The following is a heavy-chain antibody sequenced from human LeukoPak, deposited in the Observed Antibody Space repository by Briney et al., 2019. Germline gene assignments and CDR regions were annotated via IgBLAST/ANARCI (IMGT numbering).Heavy chain of an antibody. V-gene: IGHV4-4*02. Sequence: SETLSLTCAVSGGSVSSSNWWSWVRQPPGEGLEWIGEIYHSGSTNYNPSLRSRVTISVDKSKNQSFLKLSSVTAADTAVYYCARSGGTYDYVWGSLNWFDPWGQGTLVTVSS. D-gene: IGHD3-16*01. CDR2: IYHSGST. CDR1: GGSVSSSNW. CDR3: ARSGGTYDYVWGSLNWFDP. J-gene: IGHJ5*02.